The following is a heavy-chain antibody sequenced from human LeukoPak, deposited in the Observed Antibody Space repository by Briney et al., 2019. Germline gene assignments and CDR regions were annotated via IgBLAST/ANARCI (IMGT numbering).Heavy chain of an antibody. CDR2: IKQDGSEK. CDR1: GFTFSSYW. J-gene: IGHJ6*03. D-gene: IGHD5-24*01. V-gene: IGHV3-7*01. Sequence: GGSLRLSCAASGFTFSSYWMSWVRQAPGKGLEWVANIKQDGSEKHYVDSVKGRFTISRDNAKNSLYLEMNSLRAEDTAAYYCARGRGWHLYYYYYYMDVWGKGTTVTISS. CDR3: ARGRGWHLYYYYYYMDV.